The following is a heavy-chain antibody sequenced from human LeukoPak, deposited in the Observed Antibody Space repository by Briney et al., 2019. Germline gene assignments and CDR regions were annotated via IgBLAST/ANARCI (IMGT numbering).Heavy chain of an antibody. J-gene: IGHJ4*02. CDR1: GGSLSDYF. D-gene: IGHD6-19*01. CDR3: ARDGSGWGDY. Sequence: SETLSLTCTVSGGSLSDYFWTWMRQPPGKGLEWIGHITYSGDTNYNPSLKSRVSMSVDTSRRHFSLRLSSVSTADTAVYYCARDGSGWGDYWGQGTLVTVSS. CDR2: ITYSGDT. V-gene: IGHV4-59*01.